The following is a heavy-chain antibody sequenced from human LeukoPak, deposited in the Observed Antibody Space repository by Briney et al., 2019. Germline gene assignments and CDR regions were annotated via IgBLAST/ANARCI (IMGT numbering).Heavy chain of an antibody. CDR3: AREGKDLRLGYYNSAVDV. D-gene: IGHD2-15*01. J-gene: IGHJ6*02. CDR1: GFPFSGYS. V-gene: IGHV3-21*01. CDR2: ISSSAAYI. Sequence: PGGSLRLSCAASGFPFSGYSLHWVRQVPGKGLEWVSSISSSAAYIAYADSVKGRFTISRDNAKDSLYLQMSNLRAEDTAVYYCAREGKDLRLGYYNSAVDVWGQGTTVSVSS.